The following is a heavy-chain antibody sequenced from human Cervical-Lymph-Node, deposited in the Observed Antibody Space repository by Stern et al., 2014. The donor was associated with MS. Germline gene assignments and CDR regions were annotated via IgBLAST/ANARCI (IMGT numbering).Heavy chain of an antibody. V-gene: IGHV1-18*01. CDR1: GYTFTSYG. Sequence: QVQLVQSGAEVKKPAASVKVSCKSSGYTFTSYGISCVRQAPGPGLEWMGGISYYNGNTTYAQKFQGIVTMTTDTSTSTAYIELRSLRSDDTAVYYCARGLLGSENAFDIWGQGTMVTVSS. CDR3: ARGLLGSENAFDI. CDR2: ISYYNGNT. J-gene: IGHJ3*02. D-gene: IGHD2-15*01.